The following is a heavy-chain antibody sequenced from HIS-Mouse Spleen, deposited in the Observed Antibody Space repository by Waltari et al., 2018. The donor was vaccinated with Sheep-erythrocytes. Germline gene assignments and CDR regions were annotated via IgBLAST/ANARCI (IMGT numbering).Heavy chain of an antibody. CDR1: GFTFSSYG. Sequence: QVQLVESGGGVVQPGRSLRLSCAASGFTFSSYGMHWVRQAPGKGLEWVAVISYDGSNKYYADSVKGRFTISRDNSKNTLYLQMNSLRAEDTAVYYCAKGDAMVYDAFDICGQGTMVTVSS. J-gene: IGHJ3*02. V-gene: IGHV3-30*18. CDR3: AKGDAMVYDAFDI. D-gene: IGHD2-8*01. CDR2: ISYDGSNK.